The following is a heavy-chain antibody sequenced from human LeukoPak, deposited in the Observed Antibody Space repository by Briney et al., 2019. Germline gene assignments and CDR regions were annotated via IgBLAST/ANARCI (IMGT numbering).Heavy chain of an antibody. CDR1: GGSISSISYY. Sequence: SETLSLTCTVSGGSISSISYYWGWIRQPPGKGLEWVGRIYYSGSTYYNPSLESRVTISVDTSKNQFSLKLSYVTAADTAVYYCARNLPNSSGWYGGFDYWGQGTLVTVSS. CDR3: ARNLPNSSGWYGGFDY. J-gene: IGHJ4*02. D-gene: IGHD6-19*01. V-gene: IGHV4-39*07. CDR2: IYYSGST.